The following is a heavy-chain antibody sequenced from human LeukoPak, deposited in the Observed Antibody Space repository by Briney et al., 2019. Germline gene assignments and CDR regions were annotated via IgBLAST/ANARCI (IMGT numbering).Heavy chain of an antibody. CDR3: AKVRNEYSSSWYLGLVDY. Sequence: GGSLRLSCAASGFTFSSYAMSWVRQAPGKGLEWVSAISGSGGSTYYADSVKGRFTISRDNSKNTLYLQTNSLRAEDTAVYYCAKVRNEYSSSWYLGLVDYWGQGTLVTVSS. CDR2: ISGSGGST. D-gene: IGHD6-13*01. J-gene: IGHJ4*02. V-gene: IGHV3-23*01. CDR1: GFTFSSYA.